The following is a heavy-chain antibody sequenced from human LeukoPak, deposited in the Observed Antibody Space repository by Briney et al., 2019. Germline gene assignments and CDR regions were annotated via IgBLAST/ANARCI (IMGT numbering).Heavy chain of an antibody. CDR2: ISYDGSNK. CDR1: GFTFSSYA. J-gene: IGHJ5*02. V-gene: IGHV3-30-3*01. Sequence: GGSLRLSCAASGFTFSSYAMHWVRQAPGKGLEWVAVISYDGSNKYYADSVKGRLTISRDNSKNTLYLQMNSLRAEDTAVYYCARARGSSWFKNWFDPWGQGTLVTVSS. D-gene: IGHD6-13*01. CDR3: ARARGSSWFKNWFDP.